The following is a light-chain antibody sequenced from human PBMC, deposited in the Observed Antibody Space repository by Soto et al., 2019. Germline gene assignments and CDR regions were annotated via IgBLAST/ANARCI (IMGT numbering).Light chain of an antibody. CDR3: QQYGSSPPYT. J-gene: IGKJ2*01. Sequence: EIVLTQSPGTLSLSPGERATLSCRASQSVSSSYLAWYQQKPGQAPRLLIYGASSRATGIPDRFSGSGAGTDLTLTISRLEPEDCAVYYCQQYGSSPPYTFGQGTKLEIK. CDR2: GAS. V-gene: IGKV3-20*01. CDR1: QSVSSSY.